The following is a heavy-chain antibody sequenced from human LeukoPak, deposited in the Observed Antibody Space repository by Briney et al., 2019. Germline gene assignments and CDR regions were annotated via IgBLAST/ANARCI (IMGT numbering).Heavy chain of an antibody. CDR2: ISYSGST. V-gene: IGHV4-59*08. CDR1: GGSISRYY. Sequence: PSETLSLTCTVSGGSISRYYWSWIRQPPGKGLEWIGYISYSGSTNYNPSLKSRVTISVDTSRNQFSLKLSSVTAADTAVYYCARGEWELRAFDIWGQGTMVTVSS. J-gene: IGHJ3*02. D-gene: IGHD1-26*01. CDR3: ARGEWELRAFDI.